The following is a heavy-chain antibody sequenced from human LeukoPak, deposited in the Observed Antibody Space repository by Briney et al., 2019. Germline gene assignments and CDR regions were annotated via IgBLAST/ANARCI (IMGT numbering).Heavy chain of an antibody. Sequence: SVKVSCKASGGTFSSYAISWVRQAPGQGLEWMGGIIPIFGTANYAQKFQGRVTITADKSTSTAYMELSGLRSEDTAVYYCAGPGVIAVGKWAFDYWGQGTLVTVSS. V-gene: IGHV1-69*06. J-gene: IGHJ4*02. CDR3: AGPGVIAVGKWAFDY. CDR1: GGTFSSYA. CDR2: IIPIFGTA. D-gene: IGHD6-19*01.